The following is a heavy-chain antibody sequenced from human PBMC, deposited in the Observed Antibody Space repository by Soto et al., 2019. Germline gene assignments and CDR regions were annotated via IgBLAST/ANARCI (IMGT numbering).Heavy chain of an antibody. CDR1: GGSISSGDYY. J-gene: IGHJ4*02. CDR3: ARGSSGWYYFDY. Sequence: PSETLSLTCTVSGGSISSGDYYWSWIRQPPGKGLEWIGYIYYSGSTYYNPSLKSRVTISVDTSKNQFSLKLSSVTAADTAVYYCARGSSGWYYFDYWGQGTLVTAPQ. V-gene: IGHV4-30-4*01. CDR2: IYYSGST. D-gene: IGHD6-19*01.